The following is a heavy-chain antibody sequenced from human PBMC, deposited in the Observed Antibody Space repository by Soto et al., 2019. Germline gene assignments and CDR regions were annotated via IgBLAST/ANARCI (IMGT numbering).Heavy chain of an antibody. J-gene: IGHJ6*03. Sequence: QVQLVESGGGVVQPGRSLRLSCAASGFTFSSYGMHWVRQAPGKGLEWVAVISYDGSNKYYADCVKGRFTISRHNSKYTLYLHMNSLRAEDTAVYYCAKVLAARPPSRAYYYYIDVWGKGTTVTVSS. CDR1: GFTFSSYG. D-gene: IGHD6-6*01. V-gene: IGHV3-30*18. CDR2: ISYDGSNK. CDR3: AKVLAARPPSRAYYYYIDV.